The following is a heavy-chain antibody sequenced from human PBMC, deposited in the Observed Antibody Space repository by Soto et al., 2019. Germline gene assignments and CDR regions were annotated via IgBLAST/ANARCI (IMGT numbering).Heavy chain of an antibody. V-gene: IGHV4-30-4*01. CDR2: IYYSGST. J-gene: IGHJ4*02. Sequence: QVQLQESGPGLVKPSQTLSLTCTVSGGSISSGDYYWSWIRQPPGKVLEWIGYIYYSGSTYYNPSLKSRVTISVDTSKSQSSLKLSSVTAADTAVYYCARGRPCRGRVGSIHDYWGQGTLVTVSS. D-gene: IGHD3-10*01. CDR3: ARGRPCRGRVGSIHDY. CDR1: GGSISSGDYY.